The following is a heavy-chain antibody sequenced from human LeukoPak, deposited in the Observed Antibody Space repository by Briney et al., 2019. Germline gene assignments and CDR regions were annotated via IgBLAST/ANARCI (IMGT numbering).Heavy chain of an antibody. CDR1: GFSFSTYW. J-gene: IGHJ4*02. CDR3: GRDSFETDIDY. CDR2: IKEDGSET. Sequence: GGSLRLSCAASGFSFSTYWMSWVRQAPGKGLEWVANIKEDGSETYYVDSLRGRFTISRDNVKDSLYLQINSLRAEDTAVYYCGRDSFETDIDYWGQGTLVTVSS. V-gene: IGHV3-7*01. D-gene: IGHD1-14*01.